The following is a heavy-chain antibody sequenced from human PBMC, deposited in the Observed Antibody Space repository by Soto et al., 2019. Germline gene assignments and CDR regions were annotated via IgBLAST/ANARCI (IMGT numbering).Heavy chain of an antibody. Sequence: GGSLRLSCAASGFTFSSYAMHWVRQAPGKGLEWVAVISYDGRDKYYEDSVKGRYTISRDKSKNTLFLQMNSLRAEDTAVYYCARYCRSTSCYDYWGQGTLVTVSS. CDR1: GFTFSSYA. J-gene: IGHJ4*02. D-gene: IGHD2-2*01. V-gene: IGHV3-30*04. CDR2: ISYDGRDK. CDR3: ARYCRSTSCYDY.